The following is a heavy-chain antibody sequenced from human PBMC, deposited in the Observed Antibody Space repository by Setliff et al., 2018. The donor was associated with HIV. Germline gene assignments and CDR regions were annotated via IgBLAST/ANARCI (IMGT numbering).Heavy chain of an antibody. CDR3: ARVGYCSSTNCYWGRPSYGMGV. J-gene: IGHJ6*02. CDR1: DGSISSHY. V-gene: IGHV4-59*11. D-gene: IGHD2-2*01. Sequence: PSETLSLTCTVSDGSISSHYWSWIRQPPGKGLEWIGSIYYSGSTNYNPSLKSRVTISVDTSKNQFSLKLSSVTAADTGVYYCARVGYCSSTNCYWGRPSYGMGVWGQGTTVTVSS. CDR2: IYYSGST.